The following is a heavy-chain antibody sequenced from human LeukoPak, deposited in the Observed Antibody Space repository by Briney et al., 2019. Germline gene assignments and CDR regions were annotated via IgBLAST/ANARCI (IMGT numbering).Heavy chain of an antibody. CDR3: ARDPGFSAFDI. CDR1: GFTFRSYW. J-gene: IGHJ3*02. Sequence: SGGSLRLSCAASGFTFRSYWVTWVRQAPGKGLELVASTNQDGSEKYHVDSVKGRFTISRDNDKNSLYLQMNSLRVEDTAVYYCARDPGFSAFDIWGQGAVVTVSS. CDR2: TNQDGSEK. V-gene: IGHV3-7*01.